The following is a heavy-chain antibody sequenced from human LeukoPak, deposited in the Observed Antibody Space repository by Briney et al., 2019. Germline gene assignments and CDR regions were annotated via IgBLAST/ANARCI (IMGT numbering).Heavy chain of an antibody. CDR1: GGSISSGGYY. V-gene: IGHV4-30-2*01. CDR3: ARGVRYCSSTSCYKGIDY. D-gene: IGHD2-2*02. J-gene: IGHJ4*02. Sequence: SQTLSLTCTVSGGSISSGGYYWSWIRQPXGKGLEWIGEINHSGSTNYNPSLKSRVTISVDTSKNQFSLKLSSVTAADTAVYYCARGVRYCSSTSCYKGIDYWGQGTLVTVSS. CDR2: INHSGST.